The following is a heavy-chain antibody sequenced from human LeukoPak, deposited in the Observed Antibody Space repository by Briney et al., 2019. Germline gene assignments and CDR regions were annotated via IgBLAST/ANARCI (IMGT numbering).Heavy chain of an antibody. J-gene: IGHJ4*02. CDR2: IKSKTDGGTT. D-gene: IGHD1-26*01. CDR3: ATFEAWEILYFDY. CDR1: GFTFSNAW. V-gene: IGHV3-15*01. Sequence: KSGGSLRLSCAASGFTFSNAWMSRVRQAPGKGLEWVGRIKSKTDGGTTDYAAPVKGRFTISRDDSKNTLYLQMNSLKTEDTAVYYCATFEAWEILYFDYWGQGTLVTVSS.